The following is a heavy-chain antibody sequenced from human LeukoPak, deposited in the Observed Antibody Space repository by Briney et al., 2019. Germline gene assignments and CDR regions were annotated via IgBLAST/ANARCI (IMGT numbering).Heavy chain of an antibody. D-gene: IGHD6-13*01. V-gene: IGHV1-46*01. Sequence: ASVKVSCKTSGHTFSGYYMHWVRQAPGQGLEWMGIINPSGGSTSYAQKFQGRVTMTRDTSTSTVYMELSSLRSEDTAVYYCAASNSSSWPFDYWGQGTLVAVSS. CDR3: AASNSSSWPFDY. CDR1: GHTFSGYY. J-gene: IGHJ4*02. CDR2: INPSGGST.